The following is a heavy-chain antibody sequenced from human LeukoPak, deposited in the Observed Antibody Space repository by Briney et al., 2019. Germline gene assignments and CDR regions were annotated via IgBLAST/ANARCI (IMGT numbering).Heavy chain of an antibody. V-gene: IGHV3-48*01. D-gene: IGHD1-1*01. J-gene: IGHJ4*02. CDR1: GFPFIEYS. CDR3: ARDHNYAFDN. CDR2: IGIDSGNT. Sequence: GGSLRLSCTASGFPFIEYSMNWVRQAPGKGLEWISYIGIDSGNTKYADSVRGRFTISTDKAKNSLYLQMNSLRVEDTAVYYCARDHNYAFDNWGQGTLVSVAS.